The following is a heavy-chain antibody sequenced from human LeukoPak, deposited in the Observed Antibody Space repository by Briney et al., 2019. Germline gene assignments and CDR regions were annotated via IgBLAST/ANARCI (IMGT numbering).Heavy chain of an antibody. J-gene: IGHJ5*02. V-gene: IGHV3-11*04. Sequence: PGGSLRLSCAASGFTFSDYYMSWIRQAPGKGLEWVSYISSSGSTIYYADSVKGRFTISRDNAKNSLYLQMNSLRAEDTAVYYCARRSTTGTTHWFDPWGQGTLVTVSS. CDR2: ISSSGSTI. CDR1: GFTFSDYY. D-gene: IGHD1-1*01. CDR3: ARRSTTGTTHWFDP.